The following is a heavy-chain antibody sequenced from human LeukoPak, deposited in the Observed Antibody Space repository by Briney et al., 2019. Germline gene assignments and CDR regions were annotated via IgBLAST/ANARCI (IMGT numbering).Heavy chain of an antibody. CDR1: RGSISSRRAYC. D-gene: IGHD1-26*01. CDR3: ARQRAGGTWAFDY. Sequence: SQSLSLTRTISRGSISSRRAYCWAWIRQPPGQGLEWIGSVYHSGSTYCNPSLKSRLTISVDTSKDQFSLNLTSVTAADTAVYYCARQRAGGTWAFDYWGQGTLLTVSS. V-gene: IGHV4-39*01. CDR2: VYHSGST. J-gene: IGHJ4*02.